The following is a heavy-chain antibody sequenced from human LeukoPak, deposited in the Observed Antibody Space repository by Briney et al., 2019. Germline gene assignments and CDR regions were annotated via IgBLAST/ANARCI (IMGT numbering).Heavy chain of an antibody. V-gene: IGHV3-23*01. CDR3: AKVPVDIVPTTDGYFDY. J-gene: IGHJ4*02. CDR1: GFTFSSYA. D-gene: IGHD5-12*01. CDR2: ISGSGGRT. Sequence: GGSLRLSCAASGFTFSSYAMSWVRQAPGKGLEWVSAISGSGGRTYYADSVKGRFTISRDNSKNTLYLQMNSLRAEDTAVYYCAKVPVDIVPTTDGYFDYWGQGTLVTVSS.